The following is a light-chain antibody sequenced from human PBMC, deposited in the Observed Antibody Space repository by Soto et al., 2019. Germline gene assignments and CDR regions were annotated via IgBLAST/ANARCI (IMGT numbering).Light chain of an antibody. Sequence: DIQMTQSPSTLSASVGDRVTITCRASQRISPWLAWYQQKPGKAPKILIYKASSLEIGVPSRFSGSDSGTEFTLTISSLQPDDFATYYCQQYKTYSRTFGQGTKLEMK. J-gene: IGKJ2*01. V-gene: IGKV1-5*03. CDR3: QQYKTYSRT. CDR1: QRISPW. CDR2: KAS.